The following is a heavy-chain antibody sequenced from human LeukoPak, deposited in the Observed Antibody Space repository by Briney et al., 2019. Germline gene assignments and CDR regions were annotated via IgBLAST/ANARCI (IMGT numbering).Heavy chain of an antibody. CDR2: INTGGSTT. Sequence: GGSLRLSCAASGFTFSSYWMHWVRQAPGKGLVWVSRINTGGSTTDYADSVKGRFTISRDNAKNTLYLQMNSLRTEDTAVYYCSRDLRGRDDYWGQGILVIVSS. D-gene: IGHD5-24*01. CDR1: GFTFSSYW. CDR3: SRDLRGRDDY. J-gene: IGHJ4*02. V-gene: IGHV3-74*01.